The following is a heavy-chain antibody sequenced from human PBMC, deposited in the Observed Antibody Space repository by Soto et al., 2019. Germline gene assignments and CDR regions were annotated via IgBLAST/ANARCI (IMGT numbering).Heavy chain of an antibody. CDR2: ISYDGSNK. CDR1: GFTFSSYS. Sequence: PGGSLKLSCAASGFTFSSYSMHWVRQAPGKGLEWVAVISYDGSNKYYADSVKGRFTISRDNSKNTLYLQMNSRRAEDTAVYYCARDPVTIFGVVSRDYYGMDVWGQGTTVTVSS. J-gene: IGHJ6*02. V-gene: IGHV3-30-3*01. CDR3: ARDPVTIFGVVSRDYYGMDV. D-gene: IGHD3-3*01.